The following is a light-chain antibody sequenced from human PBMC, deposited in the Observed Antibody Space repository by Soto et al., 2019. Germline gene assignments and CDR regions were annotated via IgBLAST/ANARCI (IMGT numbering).Light chain of an antibody. CDR1: SSNIGSGYD. CDR3: QSYDSSLSGFV. V-gene: IGLV1-40*01. J-gene: IGLJ1*01. CDR2: DDF. Sequence: QSVLTQPPSVSGAPGQRVTISFTGSSSNIGSGYDVHWYQQLPGTAPKLLIYDDFNRPSGVPDRFSGSKSGTSASLAITGLQAEDETDYYCQSYDSSLSGFVFGTGTKLTVL.